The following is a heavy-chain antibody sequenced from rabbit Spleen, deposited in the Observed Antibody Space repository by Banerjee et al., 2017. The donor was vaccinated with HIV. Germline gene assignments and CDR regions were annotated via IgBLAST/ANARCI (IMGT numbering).Heavy chain of an antibody. CDR2: INTATGKA. CDR1: GFSFSDRDV. CDR3: ASDIYGHGGFSL. J-gene: IGHJ4*01. D-gene: IGHD6-1*01. V-gene: IGHV1S45*01. Sequence: QEQLEESGGGLVKPEGSLTLTCKASGFSFSDRDVMCWVRQAPGKGLEWIACINTATGKAVYASWAKGRFTISKTSSTTVTLQMTSLTAADTATYFCASDIYGHGGFSLWGQGTLVTVS.